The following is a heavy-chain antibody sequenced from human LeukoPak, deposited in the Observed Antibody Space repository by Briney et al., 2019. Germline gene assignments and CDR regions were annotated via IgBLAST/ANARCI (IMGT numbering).Heavy chain of an antibody. CDR2: INSYGTTT. CDR3: ARGDSGEPVNIDY. V-gene: IGHV3-74*01. CDR1: GFPFSNYW. J-gene: IGHJ4*02. D-gene: IGHD1-26*01. Sequence: PGGSLSLSCAASGFPFSNYWMHWVRQAPGKGLVWVSHINSYGTTTSYAGSVKGRFTISRDNAKNTLYLQMNSPRVEDTAVYYCARGDSGEPVNIDYWGQGTLVTVSS.